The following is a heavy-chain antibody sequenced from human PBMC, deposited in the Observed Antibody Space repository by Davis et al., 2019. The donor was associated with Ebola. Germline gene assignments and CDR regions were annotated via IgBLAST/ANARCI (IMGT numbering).Heavy chain of an antibody. D-gene: IGHD3-22*01. J-gene: IGHJ4*02. CDR1: GFTFSSYA. V-gene: IGHV3-23*01. Sequence: GESLKISCAASGFTFSSYAMSWVRQAPGKGLEWASAISGSGGSTYYADSVKGRFTISRDNSKNTLYLQMNSLRAEDTAVYYCAKGGYYDSSGYEYYFDYWGQGTLVTVSS. CDR2: ISGSGGST. CDR3: AKGGYYDSSGYEYYFDY.